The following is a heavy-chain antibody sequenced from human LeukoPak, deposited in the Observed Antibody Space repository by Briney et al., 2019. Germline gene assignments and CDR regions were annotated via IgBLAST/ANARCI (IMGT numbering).Heavy chain of an antibody. V-gene: IGHV3-23*05. Sequence: GGSLRLFCAASGFTFSNYAMSWVRQAPGEGLEWVSSLDESGSGTYYSDSVRGRFTISRDNSKNTLYLQMDSPRAEDTAVYYCAKKGSLVSPGNYFDYWGQGTLLTVSS. CDR1: GFTFSNYA. CDR2: LDESGSGT. J-gene: IGHJ4*02. D-gene: IGHD1-26*01. CDR3: AKKGSLVSPGNYFDY.